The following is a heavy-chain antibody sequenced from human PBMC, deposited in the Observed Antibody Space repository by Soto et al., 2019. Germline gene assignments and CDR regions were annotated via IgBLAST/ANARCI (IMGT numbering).Heavy chain of an antibody. V-gene: IGHV1-3*01. CDR2: INAGNGNT. CDR1: GYTLTSYA. D-gene: IGHD5-18*01. Sequence: ASVKVSCKASGYTLTSYAMHWVRQAPGQRLEWMGWINAGNGNTKYSQKFQGRVTITRDTSASTAYMELSSLRSEDTAVCYCAREKQGYSYGFAYYYGMDVWGQGTTVTVSS. CDR3: AREKQGYSYGFAYYYGMDV. J-gene: IGHJ6*02.